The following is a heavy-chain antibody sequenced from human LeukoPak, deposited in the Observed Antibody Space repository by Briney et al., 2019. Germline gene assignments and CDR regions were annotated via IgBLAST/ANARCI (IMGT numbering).Heavy chain of an antibody. CDR2: ISGSGGST. J-gene: IGHJ4*02. CDR3: ARDRITMVRGAPNYFDY. D-gene: IGHD3-10*01. CDR1: GFTFSSYG. V-gene: IGHV3-23*01. Sequence: PGGSLRLSCAASGFTFSSYGMSWVRQAPGKGLEWVSAISGSGGSTYYTDSVKGRFTISRDNAKNSLYLQMNSLRAEDTAVYYCARDRITMVRGAPNYFDYWGQGTLVTVSS.